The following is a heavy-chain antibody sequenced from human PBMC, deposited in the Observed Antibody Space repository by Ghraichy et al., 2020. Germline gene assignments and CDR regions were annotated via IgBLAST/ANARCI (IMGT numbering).Heavy chain of an antibody. CDR3: ATDSPGWTYRGSD. CDR1: GFTVRGNY. D-gene: IGHD1-26*01. J-gene: IGHJ4*02. Sequence: GGSLRLSCAVSGFTVRGNYMNWVRQAPGKGLEWVSIIYSAGTTYYADSVKGRFTVSRDDSNNTLFLQLNYLRPDDTAVYYCATDSPGWTYRGSDWCQRTLVAVSS. V-gene: IGHV3-53*01. CDR2: IYSAGTT.